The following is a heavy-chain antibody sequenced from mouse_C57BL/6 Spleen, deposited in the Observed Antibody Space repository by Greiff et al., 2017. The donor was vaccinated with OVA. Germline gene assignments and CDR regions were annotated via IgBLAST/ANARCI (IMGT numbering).Heavy chain of an antibody. D-gene: IGHD2-5*01. CDR1: GFTFSDYG. V-gene: IGHV5-17*01. J-gene: IGHJ2*01. Sequence: DVKLVESGGGLVKPGGSLKLSCAASGFTFSDYGMHWVRQAPEKGLEWVAYISSGRSTIYSADTVKGRFTISRDNAKNTLFLQMTSLRSEDTAMYYCARGGSKHYFDYWGQGTTLTVSS. CDR2: ISSGRSTI. CDR3: ARGGSKHYFDY.